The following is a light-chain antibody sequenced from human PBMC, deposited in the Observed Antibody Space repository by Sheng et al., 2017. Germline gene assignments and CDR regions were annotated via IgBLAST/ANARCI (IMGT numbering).Light chain of an antibody. CDR1: QGISNS. J-gene: IGKJ4*01. CDR2: AAS. V-gene: IGKV1-NL1*01. CDR3: QQCDNVPLT. Sequence: DIQMTQSPSSLSASVGDRVTITCRASQGISNSLAWYQQKPGRAPNLLLYAASRLKSGVPSRFSGSGSGTDYSLTISSLQPEDIGTYYCQQCDNVPLTFGGGTKVEIK.